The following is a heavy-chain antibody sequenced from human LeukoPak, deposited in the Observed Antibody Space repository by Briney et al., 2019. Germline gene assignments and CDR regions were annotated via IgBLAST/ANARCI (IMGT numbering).Heavy chain of an antibody. CDR1: GFTFSNHA. J-gene: IGHJ4*02. CDR2: VRHDSSDI. Sequence: GGSLRLSCAASGFTFSNHAMHWVRQAPGKGLEWISFVRHDSSDIYYADSVRGRFTISRDNAYNSLHLQMNSLRADDTAVYYCAREWFGELIWGKGTLVTVSS. CDR3: AREWFGELI. V-gene: IGHV3-48*01. D-gene: IGHD3-10*01.